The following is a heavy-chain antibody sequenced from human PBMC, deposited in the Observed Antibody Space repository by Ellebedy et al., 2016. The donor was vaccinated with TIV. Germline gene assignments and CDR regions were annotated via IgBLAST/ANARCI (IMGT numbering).Heavy chain of an antibody. D-gene: IGHD6-6*01. CDR2: INPSGGST. V-gene: IGHV1-46*01. J-gene: IGHJ4*02. CDR3: AINQQLGY. CDR1: GYTFTGYY. Sequence: ASVKVSCKASGYTFTGYYMHWLRQAPGQGLEWMGIINPSGGSTSYAQKFQGRVTMTRDTSISTAYMELSRLRSDDTAVYYCAINQQLGYWGQGTLVTVSS.